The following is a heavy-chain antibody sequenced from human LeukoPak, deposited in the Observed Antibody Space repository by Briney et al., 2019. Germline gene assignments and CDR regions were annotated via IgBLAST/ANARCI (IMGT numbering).Heavy chain of an antibody. D-gene: IGHD5-24*01. CDR3: ARAFTVGYNLDY. V-gene: IGHV1-69*06. CDR2: IIPIFGTA. J-gene: IGHJ4*02. CDR1: GYTFTSYA. Sequence: SVKVSCKASGYTFTSYAISWVRQAPGQGLEWMGGIIPIFGTANYAQKFQGRVTITADKSTSTAYMELSSLRSEDTAVYYCARAFTVGYNLDYWGQGTLVTVSS.